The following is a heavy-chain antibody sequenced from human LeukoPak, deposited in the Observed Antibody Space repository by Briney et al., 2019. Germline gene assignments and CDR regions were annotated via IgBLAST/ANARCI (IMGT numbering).Heavy chain of an antibody. CDR3: ARGAAAPYYFDY. D-gene: IGHD6-13*01. CDR2: IYYSGST. V-gene: IGHV4-59*01. Sequence: SETLSLTCAVYGGSFSGYYWSWIRQPPGKGLEWIGYIYYSGSTNYNPSLKSRVTISVDTSKNQFSLKLSSVTAADTAVYYCARGAAAPYYFDYWGQGTLVTVSS. J-gene: IGHJ4*02. CDR1: GGSFSGYY.